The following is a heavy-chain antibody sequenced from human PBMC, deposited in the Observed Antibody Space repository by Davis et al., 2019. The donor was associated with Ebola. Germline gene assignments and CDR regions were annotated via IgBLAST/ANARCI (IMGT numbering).Heavy chain of an antibody. V-gene: IGHV3-30-3*01. CDR2: ISYDGSNK. J-gene: IGHJ6*02. CDR1: GFTFSSYA. D-gene: IGHD2-8*01. CDR3: ARERDIVLMVYAKNYYYYGMDV. Sequence: PGGSLRLSCAASGFTFSSYAMHWVRQAPGKGLEWVAVISYDGSNKYYADSVKGRFTISRDNSKNTLYLQMNSLRAEDTAVYYCARERDIVLMVYAKNYYYYGMDVWGQGTTVTVSS.